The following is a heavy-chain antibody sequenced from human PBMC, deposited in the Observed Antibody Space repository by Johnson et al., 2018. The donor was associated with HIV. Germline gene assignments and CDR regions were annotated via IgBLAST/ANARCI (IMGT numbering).Heavy chain of an antibody. D-gene: IGHD4-17*01. CDR2: IGTAGAT. CDR3: ANLNDYGDYWGPDAFDI. Sequence: VQLVESGGGLVQPGGSLRLSCAASGFTFSSYDMHWVRHATGKGLEWVSAIGTAGATYYPGSVKGRFTISRENAKNSLYLQMNSLRAGDTAVYYCANLNDYGDYWGPDAFDIWGQGTMVTVSS. V-gene: IGHV3-13*01. J-gene: IGHJ3*02. CDR1: GFTFSSYD.